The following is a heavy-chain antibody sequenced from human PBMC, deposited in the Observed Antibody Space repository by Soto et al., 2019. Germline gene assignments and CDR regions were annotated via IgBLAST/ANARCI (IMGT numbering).Heavy chain of an antibody. CDR2: ISSSGSTI. V-gene: IGHV3-48*03. CDR3: ARGIAVAGTVFYYYYGMDV. D-gene: IGHD6-19*01. CDR1: GFTFSSYE. J-gene: IGHJ6*02. Sequence: GGSLGLSCAASGFTFSSYEMNWVRQAPGKGLEWVSYISSSGSTIYYADSVKGRFTISRDNAKNSLYLQMNSLRAEDTAVYYCARGIAVAGTVFYYYYGMDVWGQGTTVTVSS.